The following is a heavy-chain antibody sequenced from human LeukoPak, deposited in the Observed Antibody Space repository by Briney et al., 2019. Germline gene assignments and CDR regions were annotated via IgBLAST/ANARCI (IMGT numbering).Heavy chain of an antibody. D-gene: IGHD4-17*01. CDR2: INPNSGGA. J-gene: IGHJ4*02. CDR3: ARSHTPQTTVNLPLHY. Sequence: ASVKVSCKASGYTFTDYYMHWVRQAPGQGLEWMGRINPNSGGANYEQKFQGRVTMTRDTYISAAYMELSSLRSDDTAMYYCARSHTPQTTVNLPLHYWGQGTVVRVSS. V-gene: IGHV1-2*06. CDR1: GYTFTDYY.